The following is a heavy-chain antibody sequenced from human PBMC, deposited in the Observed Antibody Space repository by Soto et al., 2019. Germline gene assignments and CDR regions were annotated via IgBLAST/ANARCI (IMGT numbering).Heavy chain of an antibody. D-gene: IGHD3-10*01. Sequence: PSATLSLTCIVSGTSIRGYYWTWIRQPPGKGLEWIGYIYYTGTTKYNPSLKSRVTISVDTSKNQFSLRLNSVTAADTAVYYCAREVSSFGSNHFDSWGQGALVTVSS. V-gene: IGHV4-59*01. CDR2: IYYTGTT. CDR3: AREVSSFGSNHFDS. J-gene: IGHJ4*02. CDR1: GTSIRGYY.